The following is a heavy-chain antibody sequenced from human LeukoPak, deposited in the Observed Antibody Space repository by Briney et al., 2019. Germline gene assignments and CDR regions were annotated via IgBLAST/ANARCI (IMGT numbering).Heavy chain of an antibody. D-gene: IGHD1-26*01. V-gene: IGHV3-30*18. J-gene: IGHJ6*03. CDR1: GFTFSSYG. CDR2: ISYDGSNK. Sequence: GGSLRLSCAASGFTFSSYGMHWVRQAPGKGLEWVAVISYDGSNKYYADSVKGRFTISRDNSKNTLYLQMNSLRAEDTAVYYCAKDGSGSYLLYSYYYMDVWGKGTTVTVSS. CDR3: AKDGSGSYLLYSYYYMDV.